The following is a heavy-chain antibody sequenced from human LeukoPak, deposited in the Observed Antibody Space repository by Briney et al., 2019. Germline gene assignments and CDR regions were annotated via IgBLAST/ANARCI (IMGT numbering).Heavy chain of an antibody. CDR1: GFIFDDYA. Sequence: ARSLRLSCAASGFIFDDYAMQWVRQAPGKGLKGVSGICWNSGSIGYADSVKGRFTISRDNAKNSLYLQMNSLRAEDMALYYCAKVGSPGIAAPNDFDYWGQGTLVTVSS. J-gene: IGHJ4*02. CDR3: AKVGSPGIAAPNDFDY. V-gene: IGHV3-9*03. D-gene: IGHD6-13*01. CDR2: ICWNSGSI.